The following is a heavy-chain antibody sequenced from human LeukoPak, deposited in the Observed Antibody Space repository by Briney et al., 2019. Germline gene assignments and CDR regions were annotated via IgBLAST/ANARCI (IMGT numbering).Heavy chain of an antibody. Sequence: ASVKVSCKASGGTLSSYAISWVRQAPGQGLEWTGGIIPIFGTANYAQKSQGRVTITADESTSTAYMELSSLRSEDTAVYYCARELLGHNSNSDYWGQGTLVTVSS. CDR2: IIPIFGTA. J-gene: IGHJ4*02. CDR3: ARELLGHNSNSDY. D-gene: IGHD4-11*01. CDR1: GGTLSSYA. V-gene: IGHV1-69*13.